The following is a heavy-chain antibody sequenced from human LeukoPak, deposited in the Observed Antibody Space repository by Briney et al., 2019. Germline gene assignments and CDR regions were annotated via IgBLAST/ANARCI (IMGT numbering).Heavy chain of an antibody. CDR2: ISSSGNTI. CDR1: GFALSDYY. Sequence: GGSLRLSCAASGFALSDYYMSWIRQAPGKGLEWISYISSSGNTIYYADSVKGRFTISRDNAKNSLYLQMNSLRAEDTAVYFCARESVAAAYDYWGQGALVTVSS. J-gene: IGHJ4*02. D-gene: IGHD6-13*01. V-gene: IGHV3-11*01. CDR3: ARESVAAAYDY.